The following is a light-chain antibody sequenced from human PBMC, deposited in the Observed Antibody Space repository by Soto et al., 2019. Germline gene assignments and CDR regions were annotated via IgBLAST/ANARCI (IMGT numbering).Light chain of an antibody. CDR3: QQSYSTPRT. J-gene: IGKJ1*01. CDR1: QSISSW. V-gene: IGKV1-39*01. CDR2: AAS. Sequence: IQMTQYPSTLSASVGARVTITCRASQSISSWLAWYQQKPGKAPKLLIYAASSLQSGVPSRFSGSGSGTDFTLTISSLQPEDFATYYCQQSYSTPRTFGQGSKVDIK.